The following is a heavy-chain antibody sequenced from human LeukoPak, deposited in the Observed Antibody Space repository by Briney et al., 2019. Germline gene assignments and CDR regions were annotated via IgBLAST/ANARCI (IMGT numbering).Heavy chain of an antibody. CDR1: GFTFSGSA. CDR3: ARGGYSGYDYLLGY. D-gene: IGHD5-12*01. J-gene: IGHJ4*02. Sequence: GGSLRLSCAASGFTFSGSAMHWVRQASGKGLEWVGRIRSKANSYATAYAASVKGRFTISRDDSKNTAYLQMNSLRAEDTAVYYCARGGYSGYDYLLGYWGQGTLVTVSS. V-gene: IGHV3-73*01. CDR2: IRSKANSYAT.